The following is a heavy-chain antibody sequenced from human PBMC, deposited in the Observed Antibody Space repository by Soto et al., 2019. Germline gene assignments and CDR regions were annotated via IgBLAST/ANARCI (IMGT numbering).Heavy chain of an antibody. CDR2: IIPIFGTA. CDR1: GGTFSSYA. CDR3: ATRSPAFDY. V-gene: IGHV1-69*05. J-gene: IGHJ4*02. Sequence: SVKVSCKASGGTFSSYAISWLRQAPRQGLEWMGGIIPIFGTANYAQKFQGRVTMTTATPTSTAYMELRSLRSDDTAVYYCATRSPAFDYWGQGTLVTVSS.